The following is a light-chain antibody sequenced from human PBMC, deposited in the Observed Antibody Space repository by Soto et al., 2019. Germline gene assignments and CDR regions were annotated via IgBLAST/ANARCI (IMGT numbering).Light chain of an antibody. J-gene: IGLJ2*01. V-gene: IGLV3-9*01. CDR3: QVWDSSTLV. Sequence: LVIYRDSKRPSVIPGRISGSNSGNTATLTISRAQAGDEADYYCQVWDSSTLVFGGGTKLTVL. CDR2: RDS.